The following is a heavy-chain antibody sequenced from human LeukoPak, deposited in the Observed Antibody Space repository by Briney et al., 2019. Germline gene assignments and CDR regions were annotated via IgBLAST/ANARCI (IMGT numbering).Heavy chain of an antibody. CDR2: IKSIASGGTT. J-gene: IGHJ3*02. D-gene: IGHD3-3*01. CDR3: ATDSVFGIIMHALDT. CDR1: GFTFTNFW. V-gene: IGHV3-15*01. Sequence: GGSRRLSCAASGFTFTNFWMHWVRQGPEKGLEWVGRIKSIASGGTTDYAAPVKGRFTISRDDSKDTVYLQMNSLKIEDTAVYYCATDSVFGIIMHALDTWGQGTMVTVSS.